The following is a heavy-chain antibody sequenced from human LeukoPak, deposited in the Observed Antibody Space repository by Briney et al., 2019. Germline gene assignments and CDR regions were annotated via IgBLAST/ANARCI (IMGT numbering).Heavy chain of an antibody. V-gene: IGHV3-23*01. Sequence: GGSLRLSCAASGFTFSSYGMTWVRQAPGKGLEWVSAISDSGGSTNYADSVKGRFTISRDNSKNTLYLQMNSLRAEDTAVYYCAKDYYGSGSRYYYYYMDVWGKGTTVTVSS. CDR3: AKDYYGSGSRYYYYYMDV. CDR2: ISDSGGST. D-gene: IGHD3-10*01. CDR1: GFTFSSYG. J-gene: IGHJ6*03.